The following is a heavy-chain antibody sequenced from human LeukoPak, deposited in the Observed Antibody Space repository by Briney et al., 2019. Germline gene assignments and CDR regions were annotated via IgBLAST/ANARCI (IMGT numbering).Heavy chain of an antibody. Sequence: PSETLSPTCAVSGGSIRHYQWSWIRQPPGKGLEWIGHINTNGGTDYNPSLRSRLTFSVDTSRDTFSLKLSSVTAADTAMYYCATSYDYKDAPFDLWGQGTLVTVAS. D-gene: IGHD5-12*01. J-gene: IGHJ4*02. V-gene: IGHV4-4*09. CDR1: GGSIRHYQ. CDR2: INTNGGT. CDR3: ATSYDYKDAPFDL.